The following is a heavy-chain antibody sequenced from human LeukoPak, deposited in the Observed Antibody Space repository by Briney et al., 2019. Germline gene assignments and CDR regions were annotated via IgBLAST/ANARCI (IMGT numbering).Heavy chain of an antibody. Sequence: GGSLRLSCAASGFTFSSYGMPWVRQAPGKGLEWVAVISYDGSNKYYADSVKGRFTISRDNSKNTLYLQMNSLRAEDTAVYYCAKYAPRLQYKWGQGTLVTVSS. CDR2: ISYDGSNK. V-gene: IGHV3-30*18. CDR3: AKYAPRLQYK. CDR1: GFTFSSYG. D-gene: IGHD5-24*01. J-gene: IGHJ4*02.